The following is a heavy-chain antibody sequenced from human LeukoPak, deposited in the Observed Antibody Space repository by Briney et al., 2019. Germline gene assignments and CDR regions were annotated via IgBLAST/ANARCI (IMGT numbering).Heavy chain of an antibody. D-gene: IGHD2-8*01. CDR2: ISGSGGST. CDR3: ARGSMGLFDY. J-gene: IGHJ4*02. Sequence: SGGSLRLSCAASGFTFSSYAMSWVRQAPGKGLEWVSAISGSGGSTYYADSVKGRFTISRDNSKNTLYLQMNSLRAEDTAVYYCARGSMGLFDYWGQGTLVTVSS. CDR1: GFTFSSYA. V-gene: IGHV3-23*01.